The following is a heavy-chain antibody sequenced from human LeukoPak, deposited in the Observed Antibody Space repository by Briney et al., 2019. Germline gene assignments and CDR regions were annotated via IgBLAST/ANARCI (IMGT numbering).Heavy chain of an antibody. Sequence: GASVKVSCKASGYTFTGYYTYWVRQAPGQGLDWMGWINPKSGGTNYAQKFQGRVIMTRATSISTAYMELRRLRSDDTAVYYCARGHRYGFLSGNHYYYYMDVWGKGTSVTISS. D-gene: IGHD5-18*01. V-gene: IGHV1-2*02. CDR2: INPKSGGT. CDR1: GYTFTGYY. J-gene: IGHJ6*03. CDR3: ARGHRYGFLSGNHYYYYMDV.